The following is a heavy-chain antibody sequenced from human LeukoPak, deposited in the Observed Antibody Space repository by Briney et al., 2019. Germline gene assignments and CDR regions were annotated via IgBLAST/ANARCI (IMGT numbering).Heavy chain of an antibody. CDR2: IIPILGIA. CDR3: ARDSDDSSGYYPNWFDP. J-gene: IGHJ5*02. D-gene: IGHD3-22*01. Sequence: SVKVSFKASGGTFSSYAISWVRQAPGQGHEWMGRIIPILGIANYAQKFQGRVTITADKSTSTAYMELSSLRSEDTAVYYCARDSDDSSGYYPNWFDPWGQGTLVSVSS. CDR1: GGTFSSYA. V-gene: IGHV1-69*04.